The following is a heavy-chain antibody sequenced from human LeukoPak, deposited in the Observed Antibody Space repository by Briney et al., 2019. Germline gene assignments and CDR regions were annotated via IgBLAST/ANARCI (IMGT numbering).Heavy chain of an antibody. Sequence: GGSLRLSCAASGFTFSHYGMNWVRQAPGKGLEWVSGIRGDGVTTYYADSVKGRFTISRDNSRNTVYLQMSSLSAEDTAVYYCARTKLSAAHDYWGQGTLVTVSS. J-gene: IGHJ4*02. CDR1: GFTFSHYG. D-gene: IGHD6-13*01. V-gene: IGHV3-23*01. CDR3: ARTKLSAAHDY. CDR2: IRGDGVTT.